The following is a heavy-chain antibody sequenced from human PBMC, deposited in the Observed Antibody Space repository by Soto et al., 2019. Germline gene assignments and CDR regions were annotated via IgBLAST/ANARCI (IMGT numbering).Heavy chain of an antibody. CDR3: EGNFREAVAGPEFAH. D-gene: IGHD6-19*01. J-gene: IGHJ4*02. Sequence: EVQLAESGGGLVLTGGSLRLSCAASGFSFVSYWMHWVRQVPGEGLAWVSRINGNADNSDYADSVKGRFTISRDNAMKRFYCKWASLRADNTVVNYCEGNFREAVAGPEFAHGGQGTRVTAPS. V-gene: IGHV3-74*01. CDR2: INGNADNS. CDR1: GFSFVSYW.